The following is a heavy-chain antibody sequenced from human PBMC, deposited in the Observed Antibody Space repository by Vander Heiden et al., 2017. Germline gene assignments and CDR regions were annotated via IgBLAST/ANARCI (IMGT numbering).Heavy chain of an antibody. CDR2: IYWDDDK. Sequence: QITLKESGPTLVKPTQTLTLTCTFSALSLSTSGVGVGWIRQPPGKALEWLALIYWDDDKRYSPSLKSRLTITKDTSKNQVVLTMTNMDPVDTATYYCAHSVGGSYSFRFDPWGQGTLVTVSS. J-gene: IGHJ5*02. V-gene: IGHV2-5*02. CDR1: ALSLSTSGVG. D-gene: IGHD1-26*01. CDR3: AHSVGGSYSFRFDP.